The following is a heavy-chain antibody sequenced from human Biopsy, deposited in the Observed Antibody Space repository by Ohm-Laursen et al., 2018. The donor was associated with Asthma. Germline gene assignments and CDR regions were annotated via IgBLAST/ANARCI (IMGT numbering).Heavy chain of an antibody. CDR1: ADSISSNNFY. J-gene: IGHJ5*02. Sequence: SETLSLTCPVSADSISSNNFYWGWIRQPPGKGLEWIATISYTGSTYYNPSLKSRVTISVDTSKNQFSLKLSSVTAADTAVYYCARDLSFYDSSGYYRRWFDPWGQGTLVTVSS. D-gene: IGHD3-22*01. CDR3: ARDLSFYDSSGYYRRWFDP. CDR2: ISYTGST. V-gene: IGHV4-39*02.